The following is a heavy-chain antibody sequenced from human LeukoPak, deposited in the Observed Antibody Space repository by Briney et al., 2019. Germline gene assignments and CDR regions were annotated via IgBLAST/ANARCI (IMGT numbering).Heavy chain of an antibody. Sequence: GGSLRLSCAASGFTFDDYAMHWVRQAPGKGLEWVSGISWNSGSIGYADSVKGRFTISRDNAKNSLYLQMNSLRAEDMALYYCAKAYGDGYGDAFDIWGQGTMVTVSS. J-gene: IGHJ3*02. CDR2: ISWNSGSI. D-gene: IGHD3-10*01. CDR1: GFTFDDYA. V-gene: IGHV3-9*03. CDR3: AKAYGDGYGDAFDI.